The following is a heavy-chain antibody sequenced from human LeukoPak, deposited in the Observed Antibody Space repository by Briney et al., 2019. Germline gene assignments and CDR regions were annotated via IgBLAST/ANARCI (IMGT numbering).Heavy chain of an antibody. CDR1: GFTFSSYA. D-gene: IGHD2-2*01. Sequence: GGSLRLSCAASGFTFSSYAMHWVRQAPGKGLEWVAVISYDGSNKYYADSVKGRFTISRDNSKNTLYLQMNNGRAEDTAIYYCARVACSSTSCPDYWGQGTLVTVSS. CDR3: ARVACSSTSCPDY. J-gene: IGHJ4*02. CDR2: ISYDGSNK. V-gene: IGHV3-30*04.